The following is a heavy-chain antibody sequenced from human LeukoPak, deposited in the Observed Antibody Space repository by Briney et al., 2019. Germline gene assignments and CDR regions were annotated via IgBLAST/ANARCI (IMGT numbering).Heavy chain of an antibody. CDR1: GFTFSSYW. D-gene: IGHD4-17*01. J-gene: IGHJ4*02. CDR2: INSDGSST. CDR3: AKAGWKPSGDNYGDPDY. Sequence: QSGGSLRLSCAASGFTFSSYWMHWVRHAPGKGLVWVSRINSDGSSTSYADSVKGRFTISRDNSKNTLYLQMNSLRAEDTAVYYCAKAGWKPSGDNYGDPDYWGQGTLVTVSS. V-gene: IGHV3-74*01.